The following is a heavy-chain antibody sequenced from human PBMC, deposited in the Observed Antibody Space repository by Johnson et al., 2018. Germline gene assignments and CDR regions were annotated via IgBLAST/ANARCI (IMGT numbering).Heavy chain of an antibody. D-gene: IGHD2-15*01. J-gene: IGHJ6*03. CDR3: ARDKGYCSGGSCYGRAYYYYYMDV. CDR2: ITHSGST. Sequence: VQLQQWGAGLLKXSETLSLTCAVYGGSFSGYYWSWIRQPPGKGLEWIGEITHSGSTNYNPSLKSRVTISVDTSKNPFSLKLSAVTAADTAVYYCARDKGYCSGGSCYGRAYYYYYMDVWGKGTTVTVSS. V-gene: IGHV4-34*01. CDR1: GGSFSGYY.